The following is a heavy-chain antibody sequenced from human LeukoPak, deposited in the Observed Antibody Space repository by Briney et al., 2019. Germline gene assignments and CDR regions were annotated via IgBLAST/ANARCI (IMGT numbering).Heavy chain of an antibody. CDR1: GAYISSYY. Sequence: SETLSLTCTVSGAYISSYYWTWIRQSPGKGLEWIGYIHYGGTTTYGPSLKSRVIMSVDTAKNQFFLKMSSVTAADTAVYYCASLTTRYYFMDVWGKGATVTVSS. J-gene: IGHJ6*03. V-gene: IGHV4-59*01. D-gene: IGHD4-11*01. CDR3: ASLTTRYYFMDV. CDR2: IHYGGTT.